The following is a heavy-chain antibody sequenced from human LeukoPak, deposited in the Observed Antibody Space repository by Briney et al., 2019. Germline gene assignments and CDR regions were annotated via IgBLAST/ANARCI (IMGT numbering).Heavy chain of an antibody. CDR3: ARDRQQLGYTTFKN. V-gene: IGHV1-69*06. D-gene: IGHD6-13*01. J-gene: IGHJ4*02. CDR1: GGTFSSYP. CDR2: IIPIFGTA. Sequence: SVKVSCKASGGTFSSYPISWVRQAPGQGLEWMGGIIPIFGTANYAQKFQGRVTITADKSTSTAYLELSSLRSEDTAVYYCARDRQQLGYTTFKNWGRGTLITVSS.